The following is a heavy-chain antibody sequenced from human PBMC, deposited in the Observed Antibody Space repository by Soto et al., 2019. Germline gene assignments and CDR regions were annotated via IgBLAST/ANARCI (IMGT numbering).Heavy chain of an antibody. CDR2: MNPNSGNT. V-gene: IGHV1-8*01. CDR1: GYTFTSYD. J-gene: IGHJ6*03. D-gene: IGHD6-13*01. Sequence: GASVKVSCKASGYTFTSYDINWVRQATGQGLEWMGWMNPNSGNTGYAQKFQGRVTMTRNTSISTAYMELSSLRSEDTAVYYCARSSSWPTYMDVWGKGTTVTVSS. CDR3: ARSSSWPTYMDV.